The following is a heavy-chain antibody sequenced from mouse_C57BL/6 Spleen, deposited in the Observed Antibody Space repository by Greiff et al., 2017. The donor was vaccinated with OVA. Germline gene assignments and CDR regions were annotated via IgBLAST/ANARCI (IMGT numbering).Heavy chain of an antibody. CDR1: GYTFTDYN. D-gene: IGHD2-3*01. Sequence: EVQLVESGPELVKPGASVKMSCKASGYTFTDYNMHWVKQSHGKSLEWIGYINPNNGGTSYNQKFKGKATLTVNKSSSTAYMELRSLTSEDSAVYYCARGDGYYEGAMDYWGQGTSVTVSS. CDR3: ARGDGYYEGAMDY. J-gene: IGHJ4*01. CDR2: INPNNGGT. V-gene: IGHV1-22*01.